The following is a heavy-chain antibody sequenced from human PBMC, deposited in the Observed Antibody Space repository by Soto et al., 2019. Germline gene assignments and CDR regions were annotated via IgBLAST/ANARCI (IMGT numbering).Heavy chain of an antibody. J-gene: IGHJ2*01. CDR1: GGSFSGYY. V-gene: IGHV4-34*01. CDR3: ARSGVGVGSWYFDL. D-gene: IGHD3-22*01. Sequence: QVQLQQWGAGLLKPSETLSLTCAVYGGSFSGYYWSWIRQPPGNGLEWIGEINHSGSTNYNPSLKSRVTISVDTSKNQFSLKLSSVTAADTAVYYCARSGVGVGSWYFDLWGRGTLVTVSS. CDR2: INHSGST.